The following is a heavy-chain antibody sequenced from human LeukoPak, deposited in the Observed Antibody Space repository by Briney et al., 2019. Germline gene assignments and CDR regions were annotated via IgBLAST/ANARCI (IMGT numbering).Heavy chain of an antibody. CDR1: GFTFSSYW. D-gene: IGHD3-22*01. CDR2: IKQDGSEK. V-gene: IGHV3-7*01. Sequence: GGSLRLSCAVSGFTFSSYWMSWVRQAPGEGLEWVANIKQDGSEKYYVDSVKGRFTISRDNAKNSLYLQMNSLRVEDTAVYYCAKDIFPYYYETFFDYWGQGTLVTVSS. J-gene: IGHJ4*02. CDR3: AKDIFPYYYETFFDY.